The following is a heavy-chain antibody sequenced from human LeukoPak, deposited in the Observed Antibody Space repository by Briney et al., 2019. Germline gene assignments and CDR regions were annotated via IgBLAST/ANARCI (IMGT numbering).Heavy chain of an antibody. CDR2: IYYDGST. J-gene: IGHJ5*02. Sequence: PSETLSLTCTVSGASISSYYWIWIRQPQGKGLEWIGHIYYDGSTNYNPSLKSRVTISVDTSKNQFFLNLSSVTAADTAVYYCARGAVAGKMSWFDPWGQGTLVTVSS. CDR1: GASISSYY. CDR3: ARGAVAGKMSWFDP. V-gene: IGHV4-59*01. D-gene: IGHD6-19*01.